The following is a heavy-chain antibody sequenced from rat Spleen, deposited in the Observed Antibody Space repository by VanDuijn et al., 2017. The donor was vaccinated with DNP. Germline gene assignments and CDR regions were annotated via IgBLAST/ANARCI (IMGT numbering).Heavy chain of an antibody. J-gene: IGHJ2*01. D-gene: IGHD1-1*01. CDR1: GFTLSDYA. Sequence: EVQLVESGGGLVQPGRSLKLSCAASGFTLSDYAMVWVRQAPKKGLEWVATITYDVIRTYYRDSVKGRFTISRDNAKSTLFLQMGSLRSEDTATYYCVRRDNSGDFDYWGQGVMVTVSS. CDR2: ITYDVIRT. V-gene: IGHV5-17*01. CDR3: VRRDNSGDFDY.